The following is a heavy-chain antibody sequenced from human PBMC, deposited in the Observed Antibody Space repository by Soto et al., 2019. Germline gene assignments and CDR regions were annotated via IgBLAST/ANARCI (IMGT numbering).Heavy chain of an antibody. CDR2: ISGSGGST. CDR3: AKASKYIHDYYDFWSGYPYYYGMDV. D-gene: IGHD3-3*01. CDR1: GFTFSSYA. Sequence: GGSLRLSCAASGFTFSSYAMSWVRQAPGKGLEWVSAISGSGGSTYYADSVKGRFTISRDNSKNTLYLQMNSLRAEDTAVYYCAKASKYIHDYYDFWSGYPYYYGMDVWGQGTTVTVSS. J-gene: IGHJ6*02. V-gene: IGHV3-23*01.